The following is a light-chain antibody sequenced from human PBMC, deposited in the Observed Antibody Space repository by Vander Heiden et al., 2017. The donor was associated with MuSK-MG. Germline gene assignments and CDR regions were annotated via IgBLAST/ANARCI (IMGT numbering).Light chain of an antibody. CDR2: SVS. CDR3: QQSDSILLD. CDR1: QSIGTF. V-gene: IGKV1-39*01. J-gene: IGKJ4*01. Sequence: DIQMTQSPSSLSASVGDTVTITCRASQSIGTFLNWYQQKPGKAPKLLIYSVSRLQSGVPSRFSGWGSGTDFTLIISELQPEEFRIYYCQQSDSILLDFGGGTVVDNK.